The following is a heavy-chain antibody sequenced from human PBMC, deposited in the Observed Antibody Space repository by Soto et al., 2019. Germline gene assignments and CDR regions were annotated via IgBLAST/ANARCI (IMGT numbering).Heavy chain of an antibody. V-gene: IGHV4-31*03. CDR1: GGSISSGGYY. CDR3: AGAGVNCSGGSCYPNWFDP. CDR2: IYYSGST. J-gene: IGHJ5*02. D-gene: IGHD2-15*01. Sequence: SETLSLTCTVSGGSISSGGYYWSWIRQHPGKGLEWIGYIYYSGSTYYNPSLKSRVTISVDTSKNQFSLKLSSVTAADTAVYYCAGAGVNCSGGSCYPNWFDPWGQGTLLTVSS.